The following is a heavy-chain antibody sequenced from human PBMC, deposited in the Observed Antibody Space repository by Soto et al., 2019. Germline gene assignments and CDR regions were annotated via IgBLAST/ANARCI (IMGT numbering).Heavy chain of an antibody. V-gene: IGHV4-30-4*01. CDR3: ARERPDGARLDP. J-gene: IGHJ5*02. CDR1: GGSISSGDYY. CDR2: IYYSGST. Sequence: QVQLQESGPGLVKPSQTLSLTCTVSGGSISSGDYYWSWIRQPPGKGLEWIGYIYYSGSTYYSPSLKTRVTISVDTSKNQFSLKLSSVTAADTAVYYCARERPDGARLDPWGQGTLVTVSS. D-gene: IGHD6-6*01.